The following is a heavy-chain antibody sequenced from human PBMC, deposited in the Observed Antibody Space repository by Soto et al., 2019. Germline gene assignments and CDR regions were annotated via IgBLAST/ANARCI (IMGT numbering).Heavy chain of an antibody. CDR2: IYYSGST. V-gene: IGHV4-39*01. CDR3: ARDIAVAGTSHNWFDP. J-gene: IGHJ5*02. D-gene: IGHD6-19*01. CDR1: GGSISSSSYY. Sequence: TSETLSLTCTVSGGSISSSSYYWGWIRQPPGKGLEWIGSIYYSGSTYYNPSLKSRVTISVDTSKNQFSLKLSSVTAADTAVCYCARDIAVAGTSHNWFDPWGQGTLVTVSS.